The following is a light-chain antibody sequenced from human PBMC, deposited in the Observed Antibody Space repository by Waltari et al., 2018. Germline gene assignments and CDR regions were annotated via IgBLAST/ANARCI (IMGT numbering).Light chain of an antibody. CDR3: CSYAGSYTFV. CDR1: SSDVGSYNF. CDR2: DVV. Sequence: QSALTQPSSVSGSPGQSVTISCSGTSSDVGSYNFVSSYQQHPGNAPNLLIYDVVKRPSGVPDRFSGSKSGNTASLTISGLQTEDESDYYCCSYAGSYTFVFGGGTQLTVL. J-gene: IGLJ7*01. V-gene: IGLV2-11*01.